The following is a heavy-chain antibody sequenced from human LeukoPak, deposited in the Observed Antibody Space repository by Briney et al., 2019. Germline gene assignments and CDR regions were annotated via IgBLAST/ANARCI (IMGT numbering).Heavy chain of an antibody. V-gene: IGHV3-23*01. Sequence: GGSLRLSCAASGFTSISYWMNWVRQAPGKGLEWVAAITADGGSTHYTTSVKGRFIISRDTPKNTLSLQMNNLRAEDTAVYFCARVWLRDYMDVWGEGTTISVSS. D-gene: IGHD5-12*01. CDR2: ITADGGST. CDR1: GFTSISYW. J-gene: IGHJ6*03. CDR3: ARVWLRDYMDV.